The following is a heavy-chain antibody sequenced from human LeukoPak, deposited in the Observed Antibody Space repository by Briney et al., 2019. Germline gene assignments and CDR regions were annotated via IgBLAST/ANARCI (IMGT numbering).Heavy chain of an antibody. V-gene: IGHV3-21*01. CDR1: GFTFSSYS. CDR3: ARNYCSGGSCYERYYYYYMDV. D-gene: IGHD2-15*01. CDR2: ISSSSSYI. Sequence: GGSLRLSCAASGFTFSSYSMNWVRQAPGKGLEWVSSISSSSSYIYYADSVRGRFTISRDNAKNSLYLQMNSLRAEDTAVCYCARNYCSGGSCYERYYYYYMDVWGKGTTVTVSS. J-gene: IGHJ6*03.